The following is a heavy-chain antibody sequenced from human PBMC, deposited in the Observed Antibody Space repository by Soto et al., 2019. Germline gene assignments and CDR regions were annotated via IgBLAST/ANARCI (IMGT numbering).Heavy chain of an antibody. V-gene: IGHV3-23*01. CDR1: GFTFSSYA. Sequence: GGSLRLSCAASGFTFSSYAMSWVRQAPGKGLEWVSAISGSGGSTYYADSVKGRFTISRDNSKNTLYLQMNSLRAEDTAVYYCAKDLWSSSGWYFNFDYWGQGTQVTVSS. CDR3: AKDLWSSSGWYFNFDY. CDR2: ISGSGGST. D-gene: IGHD6-19*01. J-gene: IGHJ4*02.